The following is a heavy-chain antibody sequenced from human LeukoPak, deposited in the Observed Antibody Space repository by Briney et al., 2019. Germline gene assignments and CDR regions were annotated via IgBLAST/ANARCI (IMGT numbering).Heavy chain of an antibody. CDR2: INWNGGST. J-gene: IGHJ4*02. CDR1: GFTFSSYS. V-gene: IGHV3-20*04. CDR3: ARDLRSSGSYHDY. D-gene: IGHD3-10*01. Sequence: GGSLRLSCAASGFTFSSYSMNWVRQAPGKGLEWVSGINWNGGSTGYADSVKGRFTISRDNAKNSLYLQMNSLRAEDTAFYYCARDLRSSGSYHDYWGQGTLVTVSS.